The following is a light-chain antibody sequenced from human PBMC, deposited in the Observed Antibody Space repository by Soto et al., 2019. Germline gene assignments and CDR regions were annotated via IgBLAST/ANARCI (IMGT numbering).Light chain of an antibody. CDR1: QSVSSY. CDR3: QWGT. CDR2: DAS. V-gene: IGKV3-11*01. Sequence: EIVLTQSPATLSLSPGERATLSCRASQSVSSYLAWYQQKPGQAPRLLIYDASNRATGIPARFSGSGSETDFTLTIRSLEPEDFAVYYCQWGTFGQGTKVEIK. J-gene: IGKJ1*01.